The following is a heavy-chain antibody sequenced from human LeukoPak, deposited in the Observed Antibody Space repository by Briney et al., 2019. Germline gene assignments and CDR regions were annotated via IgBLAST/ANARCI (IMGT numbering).Heavy chain of an antibody. D-gene: IGHD3-22*01. CDR3: ARLTGYVIEYYFDY. V-gene: IGHV4-59*01. CDR2: IHYIGST. J-gene: IGHJ4*02. CDR1: GRSINSYY. Sequence: SETLSLTCTVSGRSINSYYWSWIRQPPGNGLEWIGYIHYIGSTNYNRSLKSRVTISVDTSKSQFSLKLSSVTAADTAAYYCARLTGYVIEYYFDYWGQGTLVTVSS.